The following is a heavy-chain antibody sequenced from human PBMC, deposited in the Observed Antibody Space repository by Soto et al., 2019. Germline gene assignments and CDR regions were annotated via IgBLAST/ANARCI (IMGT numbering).Heavy chain of an antibody. CDR1: GFTFRSFT. V-gene: IGHV3-21*01. CDR3: TRDASRGSSARGWFDP. Sequence: LRLSCAASGFTFRSFTMNWVRQAPGKGLEWVSTISSNSAYIYYTDALRGRFTISRDNAKNSLHLQMNSLRAEDTAVYYCTRDASRGSSARGWFDPWGPGTLVTVSS. D-gene: IGHD6-13*01. J-gene: IGHJ5*02. CDR2: ISSNSAYI.